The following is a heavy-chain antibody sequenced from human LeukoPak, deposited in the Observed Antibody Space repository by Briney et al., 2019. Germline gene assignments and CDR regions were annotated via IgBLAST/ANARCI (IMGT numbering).Heavy chain of an antibody. Sequence: PGGPLRLSCAASGFTFSSYGMSWVRQAPGKGLEWLSYISDSGSTIYYADSVKGRFTICRDNSKNSFYLQMSSLRAEDTGVFCCARDVAYSAFDYWGQGTLVTVSS. CDR2: ISDSGSTI. D-gene: IGHD2-21*01. CDR3: ARDVAYSAFDY. CDR1: GFTFSSYG. J-gene: IGHJ4*02. V-gene: IGHV3-48*04.